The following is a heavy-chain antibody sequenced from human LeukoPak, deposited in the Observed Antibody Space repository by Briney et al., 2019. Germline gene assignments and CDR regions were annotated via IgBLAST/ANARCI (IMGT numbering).Heavy chain of an antibody. J-gene: IGHJ4*02. CDR3: ARGLKGELSFDY. V-gene: IGHV3-23*01. CDR1: GFTFSSSA. CDR2: ISGSGTGT. Sequence: GGSLRLSCAASGFTFSSSAMSWVRQAPGKGLYWVSAISGSGTGTYYADSVKGRFTISRDNSKNTLYLQMNSLRAEDTAVYYCARGLKGELSFDYWGQGTLVTVSS. D-gene: IGHD3-16*02.